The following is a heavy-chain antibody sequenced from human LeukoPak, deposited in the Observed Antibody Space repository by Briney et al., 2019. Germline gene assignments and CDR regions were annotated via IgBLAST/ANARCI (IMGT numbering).Heavy chain of an antibody. J-gene: IGHJ4*02. V-gene: IGHV1-18*01. CDR2: ISAYNGNT. D-gene: IGHD3-22*01. Sequence: GASVKVPCKASGYTFTSYGISWVRQAPGQGLEWMGWISAYNGNTNYAQKLQGRVTMTTDTSTSTAYMELRSLRSDDTAVYYCARGPPYYYDSSGYYLNYWGQGTLVTVSS. CDR3: ARGPPYYYDSSGYYLNY. CDR1: GYTFTSYG.